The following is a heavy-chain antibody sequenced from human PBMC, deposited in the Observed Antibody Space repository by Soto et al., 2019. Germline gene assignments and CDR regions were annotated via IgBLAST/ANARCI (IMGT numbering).Heavy chain of an antibody. J-gene: IGHJ4*02. V-gene: IGHV1-3*01. CDR2: INAGNGNT. D-gene: IGHD3-22*01. CDR1: GYTFTSYG. Sequence: ASVKVSCKASGYTFTSYGISWVRQAPGQRLEWMGWINAGNGNTKYSQKFQGRVTITRDTSASTAYMELSSLRSEDTAVYYCARDFYQSSGYCDYWGQGTLVTVSS. CDR3: ARDFYQSSGYCDY.